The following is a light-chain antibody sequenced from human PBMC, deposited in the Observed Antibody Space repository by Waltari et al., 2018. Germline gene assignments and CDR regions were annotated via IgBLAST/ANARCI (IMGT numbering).Light chain of an antibody. CDR2: DAS. V-gene: IGKV3-15*01. Sequence: EIVMTQSPATLSVSPGERAILSCRASQSISNKLAWYQQKPGRAPRLLIYDASTRATGIPATFSGSGSGTEFTLTISSLQSEDFVVYYCQQYNSWPYTFGQGTKLEIK. J-gene: IGKJ2*01. CDR3: QQYNSWPYT. CDR1: QSISNK.